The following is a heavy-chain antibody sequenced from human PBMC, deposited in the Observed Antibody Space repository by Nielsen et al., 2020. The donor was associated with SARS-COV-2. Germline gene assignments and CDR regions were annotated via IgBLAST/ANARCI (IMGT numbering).Heavy chain of an antibody. D-gene: IGHD1-1*01. CDR2: IYVGGNQ. CDR1: GFTVSANY. CDR3: ARDLVAPGNPDYYDYGLDV. Sequence: GESLKISCAASGFTVSANYLAWVRQAPGKGLEWISSIYVGGNQYYADSVRGRFTISRDTSKNTVYLQMSSLRADDTALYYCARDLVAPGNPDYYDYGLDVWGQGTTVTVSS. J-gene: IGHJ6*02. V-gene: IGHV3-66*01.